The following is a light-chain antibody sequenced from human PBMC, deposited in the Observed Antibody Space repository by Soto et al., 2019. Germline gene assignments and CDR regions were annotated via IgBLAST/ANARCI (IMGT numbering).Light chain of an antibody. CDR3: QQYHTDGT. V-gene: IGKV1-5*03. CDR1: QSVLSW. CDR2: KAS. Sequence: DILVTQSPSTLSASVGDRVTITCRASQSVLSWLAWYQQKPGKAPKLLIYKASSLESGVPSRFSGSGSGTEFTLTISSLQPDDFATYYCQQYHTDGTFGQGTKVDIK. J-gene: IGKJ1*01.